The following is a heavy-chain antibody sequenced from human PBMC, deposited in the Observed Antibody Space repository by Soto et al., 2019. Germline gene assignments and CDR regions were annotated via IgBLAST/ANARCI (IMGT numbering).Heavy chain of an antibody. CDR1: GFTFTRYS. Sequence: GGSLRLSCAASGFTFTRYSMNWVRQAPGKGLEWVSSISSTTNYIYYGDSMKGRFTISRDNAKNSLYLEMNSLRAEDTAVYYCAREETAWPLAYGLDVWGQGTTVTVSS. V-gene: IGHV3-21*06. J-gene: IGHJ6*02. CDR3: AREETAWPLAYGLDV. D-gene: IGHD2-21*02. CDR2: ISSTTNYI.